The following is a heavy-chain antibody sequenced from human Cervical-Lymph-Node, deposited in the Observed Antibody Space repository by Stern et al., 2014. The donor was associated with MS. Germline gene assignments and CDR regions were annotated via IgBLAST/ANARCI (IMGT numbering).Heavy chain of an antibody. V-gene: IGHV1-18*01. J-gene: IGHJ3*01. D-gene: IGHD6-13*01. Sequence: VQLVQSGAEVKKPGASLKVSCKASGYTFTNYAISWMRQVPGQGLEWMGWIGTKLGNTNSAQRFQDRVTLATDTSTNTVYMELRSLRSDDTAMYYCRAGADAFDVWGQGTMVTVSS. CDR3: RAGADAFDV. CDR1: GYTFTNYA. CDR2: IGTKLGNT.